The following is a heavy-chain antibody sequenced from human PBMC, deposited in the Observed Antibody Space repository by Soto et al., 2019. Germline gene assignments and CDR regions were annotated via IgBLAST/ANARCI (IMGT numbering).Heavy chain of an antibody. J-gene: IGHJ4*02. CDR3: ARAVRGGYGDYVSGRRFDY. Sequence: QVQLVQSGAEVKKPGASVKVSCKASGYTFTSYGISWVRQAPGQGLEWMGWIRAYNGNTNYAQKRQGRVTMTTDTSTSTAYMELRSLRSDDTAVYYCARAVRGGYGDYVSGRRFDYWGQGTLVTVSS. V-gene: IGHV1-18*01. D-gene: IGHD4-17*01. CDR2: IRAYNGNT. CDR1: GYTFTSYG.